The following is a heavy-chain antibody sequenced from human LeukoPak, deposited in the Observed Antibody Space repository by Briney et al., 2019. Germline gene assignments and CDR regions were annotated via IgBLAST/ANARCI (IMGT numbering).Heavy chain of an antibody. J-gene: IGHJ6*03. D-gene: IGHD6-19*01. CDR1: GGAFSSYA. CDR3: ARAPYSSGGSTNYYYYYYMDV. CDR2: IIPIFGTA. Sequence: SVKVSCKASGGAFSSYAMSWVRQAPGQGLEWMGEIIPIFGTANYAQKFQGRVTITADESTSTAYMELSSLRSEDTAMYYCARAPYSSGGSTNYYYYYYMDVWGKGTTVTVSS. V-gene: IGHV1-69*13.